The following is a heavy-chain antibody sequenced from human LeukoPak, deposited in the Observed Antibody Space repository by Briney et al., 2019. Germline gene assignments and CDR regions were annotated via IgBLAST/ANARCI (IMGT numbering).Heavy chain of an antibody. V-gene: IGHV3-7*01. CDR2: IKQDGSEK. D-gene: IGHD3-22*01. J-gene: IGHJ4*02. CDR1: GFTFSSYW. Sequence: GGSLRLSCAASGFTFSSYWMSWVRQAPGKGLEWVANIKQDGSEKYYVDSVKGRFTISRDNSKNTLYLQMNSLRAEDTAVYYCARDSYYYDSSGYLPLDYWGQGTLVTVSS. CDR3: ARDSYYYDSSGYLPLDY.